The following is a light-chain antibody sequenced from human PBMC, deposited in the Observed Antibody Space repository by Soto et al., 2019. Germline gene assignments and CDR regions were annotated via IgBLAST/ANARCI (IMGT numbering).Light chain of an antibody. CDR1: QGSSTY. J-gene: IGKJ1*01. CDR3: QQSYNTTWT. V-gene: IGKV1-39*01. CDR2: AAS. Sequence: DIQITQSPSSLSESAGARVTITCRASQGSSTYLTWYQQKPGKAPKLLIYAASSWQTGVPSRFSGSGSETDFTLTISSLQPEDFATYSCQQSYNTTWTFGQGTKVDI.